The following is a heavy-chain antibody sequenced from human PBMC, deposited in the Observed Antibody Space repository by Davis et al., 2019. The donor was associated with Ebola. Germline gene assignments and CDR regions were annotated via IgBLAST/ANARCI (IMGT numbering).Heavy chain of an antibody. D-gene: IGHD4-17*01. J-gene: IGHJ3*02. V-gene: IGHV3-23*01. CDR1: GFTFSSYA. Sequence: GESLKISCAASGFTFSSYAMSWVRQAPGKGLEWVSAISGSGGSTYYADSVKGRFTISRDNSKNTLSLQMNSLRAEDTAVYYCARVATTETIGWLRAFDIWGQGTVVTVSS. CDR3: ARVATTETIGWLRAFDI. CDR2: ISGSGGST.